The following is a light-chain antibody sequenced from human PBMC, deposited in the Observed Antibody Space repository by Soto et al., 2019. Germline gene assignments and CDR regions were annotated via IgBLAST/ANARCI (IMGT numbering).Light chain of an antibody. J-gene: IGLJ2*01. Sequence: QSVLTQPPSASGTPGQRVTISCSGSSSNIGSNTVNWYQQLPGTAPKLLIYSNNQRPSGVPDQFSGSKSGTSASLAISGLQSADEDDYYCAAWDDSLNAVVFGGGTKVTVL. CDR2: SNN. CDR3: AAWDDSLNAVV. V-gene: IGLV1-44*01. CDR1: SSNIGSNT.